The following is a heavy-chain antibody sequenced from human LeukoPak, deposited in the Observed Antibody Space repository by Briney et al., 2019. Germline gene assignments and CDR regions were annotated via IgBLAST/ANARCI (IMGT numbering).Heavy chain of an antibody. V-gene: IGHV3-11*04. CDR1: GFTFSGYH. J-gene: IGHJ4*02. Sequence: GGSLRLSCAAYGFTFSGYHMAWIRQAPGKGLQWVSYISNGGDIYYADSVKGRFTISRDNAKNSLYLQMNSLRAEATALYYCAKDIEAAGLFFDYWGQGTLVTVSS. D-gene: IGHD6-13*01. CDR2: ISNGGDI. CDR3: AKDIEAAGLFFDY.